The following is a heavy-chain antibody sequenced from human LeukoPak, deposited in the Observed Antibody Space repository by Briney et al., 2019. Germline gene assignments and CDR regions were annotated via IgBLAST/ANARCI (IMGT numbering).Heavy chain of an antibody. D-gene: IGHD3-22*01. J-gene: IGHJ4*02. V-gene: IGHV4-39*01. CDR2: IYYSGST. CDR1: GGSISSSSYY. CDR3: ARRYYYDSSGYYHDY. Sequence: SETLSLTCTVSGGSISSSSYYWGWIRQPPGKGLEWIGSIYYSGSTYYNPSLKSRVTISVDTSKNQFSLKLSSVTAADTAVYYCARRYYYDSSGYYHDYWGQGTQVTVSS.